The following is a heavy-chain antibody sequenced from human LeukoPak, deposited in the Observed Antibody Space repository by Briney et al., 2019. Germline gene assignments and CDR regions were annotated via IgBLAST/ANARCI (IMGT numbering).Heavy chain of an antibody. Sequence: GGSLRLSCVASGLPMADFAMHWVPQAPGKGLEWVSLISGDGVSTFYADSVKGRFSISRDNSKNSLSLEMNSLRTEDTAMYYCARESGKFDYWGQGTLVAVSS. J-gene: IGHJ4*02. CDR1: GLPMADFA. CDR2: ISGDGVST. CDR3: ARESGKFDY. V-gene: IGHV3-43*02.